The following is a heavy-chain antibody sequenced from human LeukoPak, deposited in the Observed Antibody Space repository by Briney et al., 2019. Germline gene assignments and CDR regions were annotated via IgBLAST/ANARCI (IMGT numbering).Heavy chain of an antibody. J-gene: IGHJ5*02. D-gene: IGHD3-22*01. Sequence: GASVKVSCKVSGYTLTELSMHWVRQAPGKGLEWMGGFDPEDGETIYAQKFQGRVTMTEDTSTDTAYMELSSLRSEDTAVYYCATARRGAYDSSGYPNWFDPWGQGTLVTVSS. CDR2: FDPEDGET. CDR1: GYTLTELS. V-gene: IGHV1-24*01. CDR3: ATARRGAYDSSGYPNWFDP.